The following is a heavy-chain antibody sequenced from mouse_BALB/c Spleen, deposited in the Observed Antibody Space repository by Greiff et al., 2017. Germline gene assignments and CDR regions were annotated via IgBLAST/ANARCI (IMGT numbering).Heavy chain of an antibody. V-gene: IGHV1S22*01. CDR1: GYTFTSYW. Sequence: LQQPGSELVRPGASVKLSCKASGYTFTSYWMHWVKQRPGQGLEWIGNIYPGSGSTNYDEKFKSKATLTVDTSSSTAYMQLSSLTSEDSAVYYCTKGSSPAWFAYWGQGTLVTVSA. CDR2: IYPGSGST. CDR3: TKGSSPAWFAY. D-gene: IGHD1-1*01. J-gene: IGHJ3*01.